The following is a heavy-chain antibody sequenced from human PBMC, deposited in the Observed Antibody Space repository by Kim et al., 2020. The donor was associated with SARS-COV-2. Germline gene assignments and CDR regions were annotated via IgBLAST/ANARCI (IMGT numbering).Heavy chain of an antibody. CDR1: GFTFSSYS. CDR3: ARVVTVTTLPSDDY. CDR2: ISSSSSTI. J-gene: IGHJ4*02. D-gene: IGHD4-17*01. V-gene: IGHV3-48*02. Sequence: GGSLRLSCAASGFTFSSYSMNWVRQAPGKGLEWVSYISSSSSTIYYADSVKGRFTISRDNAKNSLYLQMNSLRDEDTAVYYCARVVTVTTLPSDDYWGQGTLVTVSS.